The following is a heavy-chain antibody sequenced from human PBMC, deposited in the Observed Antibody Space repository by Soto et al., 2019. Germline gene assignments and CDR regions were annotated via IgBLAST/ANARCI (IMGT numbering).Heavy chain of an antibody. CDR2: IYYSGST. V-gene: IGHV4-59*01. Sequence: SETLSLTCTVSGGSISGYYWSWIRQPPGKGLEWIGYIYYSGSTNYNPSLKSRVTISVDTSKNQFSLKLSSVTAADTAVYYCAAWDCSGGSCYFDYRGQGTLVTVSS. D-gene: IGHD2-15*01. CDR1: GGSISGYY. CDR3: AAWDCSGGSCYFDY. J-gene: IGHJ4*02.